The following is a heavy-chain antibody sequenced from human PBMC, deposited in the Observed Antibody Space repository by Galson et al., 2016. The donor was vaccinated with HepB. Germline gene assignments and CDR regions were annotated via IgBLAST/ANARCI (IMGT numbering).Heavy chain of an antibody. Sequence: SLRLSCAASGFALRSYAMTWVRPAPGKGLEWVSSIGVGGDKYQAASVRGRFTISRDNSKNTLSLQMNSLTAEDTAVYFCARGGIGEDGLDYWGQGTLVTVSP. V-gene: IGHV3-23*01. CDR2: IGVGGDK. J-gene: IGHJ4*02. CDR1: GFALRSYA. CDR3: ARGGIGEDGLDY. D-gene: IGHD6-13*01.